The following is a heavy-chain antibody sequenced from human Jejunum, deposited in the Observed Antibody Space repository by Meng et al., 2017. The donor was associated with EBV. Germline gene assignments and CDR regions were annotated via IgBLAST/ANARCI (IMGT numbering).Heavy chain of an antibody. CDR2: IYQRGAT. CDR3: ARALLSNTWYQSFFFDS. J-gene: IGHJ4*02. CDR1: GDSISTTANW. D-gene: IGHD6-13*01. Sequence: GPELTKPTGPPSLTCHVSGDSISTTANWWSWVRPAPGKRLEGSGKIYQRGATNYNPSLTRRVTMSLAKSKNQFSLNLNSVTAADTAVYYCARALLSNTWYQSFFFDSWGQGTLVTVSS. V-gene: IGHV4-4*02.